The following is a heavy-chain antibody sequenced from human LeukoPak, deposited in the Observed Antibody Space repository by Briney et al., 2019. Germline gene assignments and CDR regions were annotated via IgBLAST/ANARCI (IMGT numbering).Heavy chain of an antibody. V-gene: IGHV3-21*01. CDR1: GFTFSSYS. CDR3: ARWAVAGPYAFDI. CDR2: ISSSSSSYI. J-gene: IGHJ3*02. Sequence: GGSLRLSCAASGFTFSSYSMNWVRQAPGKGLEWVSSISSSSSSYIYYADSVKGRFTISRDNAKNSLYLQMNSLRAEDTAVYYCARWAVAGPYAFDIWGQGTMVTVSS. D-gene: IGHD6-19*01.